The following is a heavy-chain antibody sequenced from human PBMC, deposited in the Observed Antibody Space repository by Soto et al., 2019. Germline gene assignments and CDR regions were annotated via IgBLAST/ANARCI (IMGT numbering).Heavy chain of an antibody. CDR1: GFTFSSYA. CDR3: AKVCGGDCYTPYYYYYGMDV. Sequence: GGSLRLSCAASGFTFSSYAMSWVRQAPGKGLEWVSAISGSGGSTYYADSVKGRLTISRDNSKNTLYLQMNSLRAEDTAVYYCAKVCGGDCYTPYYYYYGMDVWGQGTTVTVSS. J-gene: IGHJ6*02. CDR2: ISGSGGST. D-gene: IGHD2-21*02. V-gene: IGHV3-23*01.